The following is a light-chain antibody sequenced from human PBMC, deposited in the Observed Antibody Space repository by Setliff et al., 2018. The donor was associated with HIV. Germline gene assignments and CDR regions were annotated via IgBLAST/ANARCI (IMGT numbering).Light chain of an antibody. Sequence: QSVLTQPASVSGSPGQSITISCTGSSSDVGGYNYVSWYQQHPGKAPKLMIYDVSQRPSGVSDRFSGSKSGITASLTISGLQPEDESDYYCSSYTASSTLVFGGGTKVTDL. V-gene: IGLV2-14*03. J-gene: IGLJ3*02. CDR2: DVS. CDR3: SSYTASSTLV. CDR1: SSDVGGYNY.